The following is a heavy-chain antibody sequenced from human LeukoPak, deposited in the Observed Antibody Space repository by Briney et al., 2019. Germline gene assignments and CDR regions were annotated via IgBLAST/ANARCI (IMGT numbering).Heavy chain of an antibody. CDR1: GYSISNGYY. V-gene: IGHV4-38-2*01. CDR3: ARQHDSYYYYYIDV. J-gene: IGHJ6*03. Sequence: SETLCLTCAVSGYSISNGYYWVWIRQPPGRGLEWIGSLYHSDSAYYNTSLRSRVSMSVDTSKNQFSLTLSFVTAADTPVYYCARQHDSYYYYYIDVWGSGTTVTVSS. CDR2: LYHSDSA.